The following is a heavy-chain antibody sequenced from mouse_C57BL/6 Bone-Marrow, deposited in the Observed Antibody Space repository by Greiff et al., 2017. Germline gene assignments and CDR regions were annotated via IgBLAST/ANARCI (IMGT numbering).Heavy chain of an antibody. J-gene: IGHJ3*01. V-gene: IGHV1-81*01. D-gene: IGHD1-1*02. Sequence: HVQLQQSGAELARPGASVKLSCKASGYTFTSYGISWVKQRTGQGLEWIGEFYPRSGNTYYNEKFKGKATLTADKSSSTEYMELRSLTSEDSAVYFCARGGSYWFAYWGQETLVTVSA. CDR1: GYTFTSYG. CDR2: FYPRSGNT. CDR3: ARGGSYWFAY.